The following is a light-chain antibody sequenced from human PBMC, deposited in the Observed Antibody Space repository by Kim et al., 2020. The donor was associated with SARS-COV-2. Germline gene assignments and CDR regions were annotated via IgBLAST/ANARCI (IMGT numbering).Light chain of an antibody. CDR3: QQANSFPPFT. Sequence: ATVGDRVTLTGRARQNINTWLAWYQQKPGTAPTLLIYAASSVQRGVPSRFSGSGSGTAFTLPIARLQPDDSATYYWQQANSFPPFTFGQGTKVEI. CDR1: QNINTW. CDR2: AAS. V-gene: IGKV1-12*01. J-gene: IGKJ1*01.